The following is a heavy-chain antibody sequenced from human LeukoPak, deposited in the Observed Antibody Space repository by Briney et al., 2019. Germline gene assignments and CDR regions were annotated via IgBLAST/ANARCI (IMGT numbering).Heavy chain of an antibody. CDR3: ARGPYDFWSGYYSDYYYYGMDV. Sequence: GSSVTVSCKASGGTFSSYAISWVRQAPGQGLEWMGRIIPILGIANYAQKFQGRVTITADKSTSTAYMELSSLRSEDTAVYYCARGPYDFWSGYYSDYYYYGMDVWGQGTTVTVSS. D-gene: IGHD3-3*01. V-gene: IGHV1-69*04. J-gene: IGHJ6*02. CDR2: IIPILGIA. CDR1: GGTFSSYA.